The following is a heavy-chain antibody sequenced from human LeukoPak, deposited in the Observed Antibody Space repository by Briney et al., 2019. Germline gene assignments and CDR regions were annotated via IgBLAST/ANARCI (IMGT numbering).Heavy chain of an antibody. Sequence: SETLSLTCTVSGGSISSSSYYWGWIRQPPGKGLEWIGSIYYSGSTYYNPSLKSRVTISVDTSKNQFSLKLSSVTAADTAVYYCARLEQWLDYWGQGTLVTVSS. CDR3: ARLEQWLDY. J-gene: IGHJ4*02. CDR2: IYYSGST. D-gene: IGHD6-19*01. V-gene: IGHV4-39*01. CDR1: GGSISSSSYY.